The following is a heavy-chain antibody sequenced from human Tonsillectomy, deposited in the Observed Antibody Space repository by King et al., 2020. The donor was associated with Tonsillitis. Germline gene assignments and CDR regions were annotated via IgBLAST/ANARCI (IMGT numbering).Heavy chain of an antibody. Sequence: VQLVESGAEVKKPGSSVKVSCKASGGTFSSNGISWVRQAPGQGLEWMGGSIPIFGSANYAQKFQGRVTITADESTTTAYMELSSLTSEDTAVYYCAGGQVGPLISAAFEIWGQGTMVTVSS. CDR2: SIPIFGSA. CDR1: GGTFSSNG. V-gene: IGHV1-69*01. J-gene: IGHJ3*02. CDR3: AGGQVGPLISAAFEI. D-gene: IGHD1-26*01.